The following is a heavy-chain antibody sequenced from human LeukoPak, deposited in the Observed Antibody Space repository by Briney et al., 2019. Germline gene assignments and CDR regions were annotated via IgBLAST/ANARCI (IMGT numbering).Heavy chain of an antibody. CDR2: FYHGGST. D-gene: IGHD6-6*01. CDR3: ARGSSAAREGWFDP. J-gene: IGHJ5*02. CDR1: GYSISTGYY. Sequence: PSETLSLTCTVSGYSISTGYYWDWIRQPPGKGLEWIGTFYHGGSTYYNPSLKSRVTISVDTSKNQFSLNLTSVTAADTAVYFCARGSSAAREGWFDPWGQGTPVTVSS. V-gene: IGHV4-38-2*02.